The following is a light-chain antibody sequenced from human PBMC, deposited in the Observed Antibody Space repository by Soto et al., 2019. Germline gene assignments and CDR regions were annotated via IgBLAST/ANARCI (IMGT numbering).Light chain of an antibody. V-gene: IGLV1-44*01. CDR1: SSNIGSNY. CDR3: AAWDDSLNGVV. CDR2: SNN. J-gene: IGLJ2*01. Sequence: QSVLTQPPSASGTPGQRVTISCSGSSSNIGSNYVYWYQQLPRTAPKLLIYSNNHRPSGVPDRFSGSKSGSSASLAISGLQSEDEADYYCAAWDDSLNGVVFGGGTKLTVL.